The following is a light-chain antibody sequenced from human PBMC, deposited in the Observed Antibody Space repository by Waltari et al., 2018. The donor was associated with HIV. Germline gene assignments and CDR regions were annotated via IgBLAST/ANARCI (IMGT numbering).Light chain of an antibody. CDR3: ASYAGSRPFV. V-gene: IGLV2-8*01. CDR2: EVN. Sequence: QSALTQPPSASGSPGQSVTISCAGSTSDIGTYNSVSWYQQLPGQAPKLIIDEVNKRPAGVPDLFSGSKSCNTASLTVSGLQTGDEGDYYCASYAGSRPFVFGSGTKVTVV. CDR1: TSDIGTYNS. J-gene: IGLJ1*01.